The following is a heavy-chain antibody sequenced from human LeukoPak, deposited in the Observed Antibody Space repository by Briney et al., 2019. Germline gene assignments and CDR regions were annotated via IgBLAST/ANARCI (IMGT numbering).Heavy chain of an antibody. J-gene: IGHJ4*02. CDR3: ASVSGYDFWSGYSIMGD. CDR1: GGTFSSYA. D-gene: IGHD3-3*01. Sequence: SVKVSCKASGGTFSSYAISWVRQAPGQGLEWMGGIIPIFGTANYAQRFQGRVTITTDESTSTAYMELSSLRSEDTAVYYCASVSGYDFWSGYSIMGDWGQGTLVTVSS. V-gene: IGHV1-69*05. CDR2: IIPIFGTA.